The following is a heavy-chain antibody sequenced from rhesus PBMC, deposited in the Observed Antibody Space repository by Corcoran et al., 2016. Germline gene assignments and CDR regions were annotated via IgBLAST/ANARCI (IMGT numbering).Heavy chain of an antibody. V-gene: IGHV4-169*02. CDR2: GYGRGSGS. CDR1: GDSVSSGY. Sequence: QLQLQESGPGLVKPSETLSVTCAVPGDSVSSGYWSWIRQDPGKGLEWIGKGYGRGSGSNSTPSLKSRVTLSVDTSKNQLSLKLRSVTAADAAVYYCARDQRMTYWGQGVLVTVSS. D-gene: IGHD3-9*01. CDR3: ARDQRMTY. J-gene: IGHJ4*01.